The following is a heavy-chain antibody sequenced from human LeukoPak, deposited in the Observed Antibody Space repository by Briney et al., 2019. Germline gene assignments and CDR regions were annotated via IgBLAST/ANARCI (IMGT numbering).Heavy chain of an antibody. Sequence: SETLSLICAVSGGSISSGGYSWSWIRQPPGKGLEWIGYIYHSGSTYYNPSLKSRVTISVDRSKNQFSLKLSSVTAADTAVYYCARLSSRPGGYFQHWGQGTLVTVSS. J-gene: IGHJ1*01. CDR1: GGSISSGGYS. CDR3: ARLSSRPGGYFQH. CDR2: IYHSGST. D-gene: IGHD3-16*02. V-gene: IGHV4-30-2*01.